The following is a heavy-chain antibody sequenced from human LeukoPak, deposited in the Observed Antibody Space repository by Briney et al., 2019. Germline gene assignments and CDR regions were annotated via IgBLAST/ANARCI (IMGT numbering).Heavy chain of an antibody. Sequence: SETLSLTCTVSGYSISTGYYWNWIRQPAGKRLEWIGRIYRSGSTNYNPSLKSRVTISVDTSKNQFSLKLSSVTAADTAVYYCAREGLNMVRGVIPKEAWGWFDPWGQGTLVTVSS. J-gene: IGHJ5*02. CDR1: GYSISTGYY. CDR3: AREGLNMVRGVIPKEAWGWFDP. D-gene: IGHD3-10*01. V-gene: IGHV4-61*02. CDR2: IYRSGST.